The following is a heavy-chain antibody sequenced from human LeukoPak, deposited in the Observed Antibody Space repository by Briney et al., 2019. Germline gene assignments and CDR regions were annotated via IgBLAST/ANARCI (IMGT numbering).Heavy chain of an antibody. V-gene: IGHV1-69*05. Sequence: SVKVSCKASGGTFNSYAINWVRQAPGQGLEWMGGIIPRLGTTKYIQKVQGRMTITTDESTTTAYMELSSLRSEDTAVYYCAADGTDWGQGTLVTVSS. CDR1: GGTFNSYA. CDR3: AADGTD. J-gene: IGHJ4*02. CDR2: IIPRLGTT.